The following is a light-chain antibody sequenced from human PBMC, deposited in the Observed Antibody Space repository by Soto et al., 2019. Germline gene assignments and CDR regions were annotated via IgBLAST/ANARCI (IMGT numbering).Light chain of an antibody. CDR1: QTISSW. J-gene: IGKJ5*01. CDR3: QQYHTSPIT. Sequence: DVQMTRSPSTLPASVGDIVTITCRASQTISSWLAWYQQKTGKDTNILIYDASTLERGVPSRFSGTGSGTEFTLNIDRLQTDELATYYCQQYHTSPITFGKGTRR. CDR2: DAS. V-gene: IGKV1-5*01.